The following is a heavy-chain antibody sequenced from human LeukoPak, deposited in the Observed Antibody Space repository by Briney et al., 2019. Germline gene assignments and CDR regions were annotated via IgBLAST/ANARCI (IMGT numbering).Heavy chain of an antibody. Sequence: PGGSLRLSCAASGFTFSSYGMHWVRQAPGKGLEWVAFIRYDGSNKYYADSVKGRFTISRDNSKNTLYLQMNSLKTEDTAVYYCTRDLGDSSSWYDDYWGQGTLVTVSS. CDR3: TRDLGDSSSWYDDY. D-gene: IGHD6-13*01. CDR1: GFTFSSYG. J-gene: IGHJ4*02. V-gene: IGHV3-30*02. CDR2: IRYDGSNK.